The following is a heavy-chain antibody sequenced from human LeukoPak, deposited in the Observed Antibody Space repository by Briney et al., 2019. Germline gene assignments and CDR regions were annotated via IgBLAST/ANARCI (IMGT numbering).Heavy chain of an antibody. Sequence: EPSETLSLTCTVSGGSISSYYWSWIRQPPGKGLEWIGYIYYSGSTNYNPSLRSRVTISVDTSKNQFSLKLSSVTAADTAVYYCARAWGRVDAFDIWGQGTMVTVSS. CDR1: GGSISSYY. CDR3: ARAWGRVDAFDI. V-gene: IGHV4-59*01. J-gene: IGHJ3*02. CDR2: IYYSGST. D-gene: IGHD3-16*01.